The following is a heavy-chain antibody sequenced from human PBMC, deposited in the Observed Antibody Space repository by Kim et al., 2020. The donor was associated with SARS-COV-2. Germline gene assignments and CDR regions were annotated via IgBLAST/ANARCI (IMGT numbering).Heavy chain of an antibody. V-gene: IGHV1-18*01. Sequence: RQAPGQGSEWRGWISGSTGHRDFAQNFQGRVTMTTDTSATTADLELRRLRSDDSAMYCCAREVSGYSSVWYFDYWGKGTLVTVYS. CDR3: AREVSGYSSVWYFDY. CDR2: ISGSTGHR. D-gene: IGHD6-19*01. J-gene: IGHJ4*02.